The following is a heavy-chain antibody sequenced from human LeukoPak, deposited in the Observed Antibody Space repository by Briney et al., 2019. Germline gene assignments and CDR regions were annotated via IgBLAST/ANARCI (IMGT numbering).Heavy chain of an antibody. CDR1: GASFSGYY. CDR3: ASSIAAAGTVWFDP. J-gene: IGHJ5*02. Sequence: PSETLSLTCAVYGASFSGYYWSWIRQPPGKGLEWIGEINHSGSTNYNPSLKSRVTISVDTSKNQFSLRLSSVTAADTAVYYCASSIAAAGTVWFDPWGQGTLVTVSS. CDR2: INHSGST. D-gene: IGHD6-13*01. V-gene: IGHV4-34*01.